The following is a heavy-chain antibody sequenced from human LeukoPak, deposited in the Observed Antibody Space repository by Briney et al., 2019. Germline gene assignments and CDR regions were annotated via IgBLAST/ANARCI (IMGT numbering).Heavy chain of an antibody. Sequence: SQTLSLTCAISGDSVSANSVAWRWIRQSPSRGLEWLGKTYYRSQWYNEYAVSVKSRITINADTSKNQFSLHLKSVIPEDTAVYYCTKALGQWHNWLDPWGQGTLVTVSS. J-gene: IGHJ5*02. CDR2: TYYRSQWYN. CDR3: TKALGQWHNWLDP. D-gene: IGHD6-19*01. V-gene: IGHV6-1*01. CDR1: GDSVSANSVA.